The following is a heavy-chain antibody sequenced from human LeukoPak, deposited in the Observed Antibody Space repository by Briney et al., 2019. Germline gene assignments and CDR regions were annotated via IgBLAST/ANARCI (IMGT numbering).Heavy chain of an antibody. Sequence: GGSLRLSCAASGFTFSSYAMSCVRQAPGKGLEWVSAISGSGGSTYYADSVKGRFTISRDNSKNTLYLQMNSLRAEDTAVYYCAKSLLYLRGLFDYWGQGTLVTVSS. CDR3: AKSLLYLRGLFDY. CDR2: ISGSGGST. CDR1: GFTFSSYA. V-gene: IGHV3-23*01. D-gene: IGHD2-2*02. J-gene: IGHJ4*02.